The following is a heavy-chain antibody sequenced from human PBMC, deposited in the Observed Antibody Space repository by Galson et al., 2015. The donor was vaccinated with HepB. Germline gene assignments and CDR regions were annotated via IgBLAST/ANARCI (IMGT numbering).Heavy chain of an antibody. D-gene: IGHD6-25*01. CDR2: IQYNGITK. Sequence: SLRLSCAASGFTFSNAWMNWVRQAPGKGLEWVAYIQYNGITKYYGDSVTGRFTISRDNSKNTLYLQMNGLRPEDTALYHCARNTPASGYHGLHYGGQGTLVTVSS. CDR1: GFTFSNAW. CDR3: ARNTPASGYHGLHY. J-gene: IGHJ4*02. V-gene: IGHV3-30*03.